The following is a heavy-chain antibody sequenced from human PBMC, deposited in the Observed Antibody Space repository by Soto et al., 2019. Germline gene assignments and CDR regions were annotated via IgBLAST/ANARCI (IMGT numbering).Heavy chain of an antibody. CDR1: GYTFTSYG. J-gene: IGHJ6*02. CDR2: INTYNGNT. CDR3: ARVDVYVTPSPQDV. Sequence: QVQLVQSGAEVKNPGASVKVSCKTFGYTFTSYGIGWARQAPGQGLEWMGWINTYNGNTNYAQNLQGRVTLTTDTXXSTAYMELRSLRSNDTAIYYCARVDVYVTPSPQDVWGQGTTVTVSS. V-gene: IGHV1-18*01. D-gene: IGHD3-16*01.